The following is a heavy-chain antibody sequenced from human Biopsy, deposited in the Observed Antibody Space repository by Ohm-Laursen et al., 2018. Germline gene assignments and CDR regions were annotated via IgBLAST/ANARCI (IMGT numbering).Heavy chain of an antibody. J-gene: IGHJ4*02. Sequence: SLRLSCSASGFAFSSYSMNWVRQAPGKGLEWVSAITSSGDTTYYTDSVKGRFTISRDNSKNALYLQMNSLRPADTAKYYCVRGRAYWGQGTLVTVSS. CDR1: GFAFSSYS. V-gene: IGHV3-21*04. CDR2: ITSSGDTT. CDR3: VRGRAY.